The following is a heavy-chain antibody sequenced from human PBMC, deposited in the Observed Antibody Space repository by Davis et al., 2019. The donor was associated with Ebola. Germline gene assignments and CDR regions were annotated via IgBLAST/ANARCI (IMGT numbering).Heavy chain of an antibody. CDR2: INPNSGGT. D-gene: IGHD4-17*01. CDR1: GYTFTGNY. CDR3: ARGSPVTVTGFYYFEY. J-gene: IGHJ4*02. Sequence: ASVQVSCKASGYTFTGNYMHWVRQAPGPGLAWLGWINPNSGGTKYAQKFQGRVTMTRETSISTAYMELSSLRSDDTALYYCARGSPVTVTGFYYFEYWGQGTLVTVSS. V-gene: IGHV1-2*02.